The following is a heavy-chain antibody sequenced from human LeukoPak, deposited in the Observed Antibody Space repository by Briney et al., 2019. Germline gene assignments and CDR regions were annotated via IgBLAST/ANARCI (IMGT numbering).Heavy chain of an antibody. CDR2: IKQDGSEK. D-gene: IGHD5-12*01. CDR3: AKDSGDAGIVTTGYYFDY. J-gene: IGHJ4*02. CDR1: GFTFSSYW. Sequence: GGSLRLSCAASGFTFSSYWMTWVRQAPGKGLEWVANIKQDGSEKYYVDSVKGRFTISRDNAKNSLYLQMNSLRAEDTAVYYCAKDSGDAGIVTTGYYFDYWGQGTLVTVSS. V-gene: IGHV3-7*01.